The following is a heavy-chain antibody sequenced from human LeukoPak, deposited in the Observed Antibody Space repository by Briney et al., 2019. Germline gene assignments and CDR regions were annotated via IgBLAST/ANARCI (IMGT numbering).Heavy chain of an antibody. CDR3: ARHAGYCTGGKCYSFYYFDY. CDR1: GYTLTNYW. J-gene: IGHJ4*02. Sequence: GESLKISCKASGYTLTNYWIGWVRHTPGKGLEWMGILHPGDSDTRYRTSFQGQVTMSVDESTSTAYLHWTSLKASDTAIYYSARHAGYCTGGKCYSFYYFDYWGQGTLVTVSS. CDR2: LHPGDSDT. V-gene: IGHV5-51*01. D-gene: IGHD2-15*01.